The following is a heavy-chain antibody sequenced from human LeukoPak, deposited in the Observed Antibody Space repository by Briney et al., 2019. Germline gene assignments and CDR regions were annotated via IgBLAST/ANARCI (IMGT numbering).Heavy chain of an antibody. Sequence: ASVKVSCKTSGYTFSNFGINWVRQAPGQGREWMGWISGNNDNANYGQKFQGRFTVTTDSSTSTAYMELRNLRFDDTAVYYCARDGTSTDDYWGQGTLVTVSS. D-gene: IGHD2-2*01. CDR1: GYTFSNFG. CDR2: ISGNNDNA. V-gene: IGHV1-18*01. J-gene: IGHJ4*02. CDR3: ARDGTSTDDY.